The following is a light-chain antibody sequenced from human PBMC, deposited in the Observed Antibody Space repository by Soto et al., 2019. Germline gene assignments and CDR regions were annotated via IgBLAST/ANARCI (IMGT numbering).Light chain of an antibody. V-gene: IGKV1-9*01. CDR1: QSISSY. Sequence: QMTKTPSNVAAAVGDRVTITCRASQSISSYLAWYQQKPGRAPKLLIYAASTLQSGVPSRFSGSGSGTDFTLTISSLQPEDFATYYCQQLNSYPLFGQGTRLEIK. CDR2: AAS. J-gene: IGKJ5*01. CDR3: QQLNSYPL.